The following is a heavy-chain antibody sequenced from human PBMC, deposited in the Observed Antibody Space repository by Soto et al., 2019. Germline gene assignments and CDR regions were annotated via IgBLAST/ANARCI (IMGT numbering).Heavy chain of an antibody. V-gene: IGHV4-4*07. D-gene: IGHD3-3*01. CDR2: IHVSGKT. CDR1: GDSINNYY. CDR3: AGPSRDFWNGYPYYYGMDV. Sequence: PSETLSLTCTVSGDSINNYYWSWIRQPAGKGLEWIGRIHVSGKTNYNPSLKSRVTMSLDMSKNHFSLRLSSVTAADTAVYYCAGPSRDFWNGYPYYYGMDVWGQGTTVTV. J-gene: IGHJ6*02.